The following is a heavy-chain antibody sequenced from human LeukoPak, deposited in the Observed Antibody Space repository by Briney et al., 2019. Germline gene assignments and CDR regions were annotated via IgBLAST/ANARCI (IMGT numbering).Heavy chain of an antibody. Sequence: ASVTVSCKASGGTFSSYAISWVRQAPGQGLEWMGGIIPIFGTANYAQKFQGRVTITADESTSTAYMELSSLRSEDTAVYYCARDQGGGYSGLLDYWGQGTLVTVSS. J-gene: IGHJ4*02. CDR2: IIPIFGTA. CDR1: GGTFSSYA. CDR3: ARDQGGGYSGLLDY. D-gene: IGHD5-12*01. V-gene: IGHV1-69*13.